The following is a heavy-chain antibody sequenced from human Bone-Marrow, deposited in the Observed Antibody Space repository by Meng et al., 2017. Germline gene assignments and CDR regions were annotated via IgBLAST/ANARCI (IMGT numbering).Heavy chain of an antibody. Sequence: QVQLQESGPGLVKPSETLSLTCTVSGGSISTYYWSWIRQSPEKGLEWIGYINYSGRTNYIPSLRSRATISVDPSKNRFSLNLRSVTAADTAVYYCARGPSHGGSYSDYWGQGTLVTVSS. CDR1: GGSISTYY. CDR3: ARGPSHGGSYSDY. CDR2: INYSGRT. D-gene: IGHD2-21*02. V-gene: IGHV4-59*01. J-gene: IGHJ4*02.